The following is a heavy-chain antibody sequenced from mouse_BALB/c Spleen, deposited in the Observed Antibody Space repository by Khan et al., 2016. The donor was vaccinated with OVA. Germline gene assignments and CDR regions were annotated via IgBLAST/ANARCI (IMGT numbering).Heavy chain of an antibody. CDR2: IWGDGST. D-gene: IGHD2-10*01. J-gene: IGHJ1*01. CDR1: GFSFTNYG. V-gene: IGHV2-3*01. Sequence: QVQLKQSGPGLVAPSQSLSITCTVSGFSFTNYGVSWVRQPPGKGLEWLGIIWGDGSTNYPSALISRLTISKDDPKSQVFLKLNSLQTDDTATYYCAKGGTYFGGYFDVWGAGTTVTVSS. CDR3: AKGGTYFGGYFDV.